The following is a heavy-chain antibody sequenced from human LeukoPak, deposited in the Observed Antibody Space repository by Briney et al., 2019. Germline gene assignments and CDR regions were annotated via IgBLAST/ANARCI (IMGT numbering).Heavy chain of an antibody. CDR2: ISAYNGNT. CDR1: GYTFTSYG. J-gene: IGHJ4*02. D-gene: IGHD5-24*01. Sequence: ASVKVSCKASGYTFTSYGISWVRQAPGQGLEWMGWISAYNGNTNYAQKLQGIVTMTTDTSTSTAYMELRSLRSDDTAVYYCARDLGMATKLRSPFGDYWGQGTLVTVSS. V-gene: IGHV1-18*01. CDR3: ARDLGMATKLRSPFGDY.